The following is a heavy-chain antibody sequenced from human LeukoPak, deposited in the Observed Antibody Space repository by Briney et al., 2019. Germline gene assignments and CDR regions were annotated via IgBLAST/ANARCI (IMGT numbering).Heavy chain of an antibody. J-gene: IGHJ5*01. CDR2: IYYSGST. Sequence: SETLSLTCTVSGGSISSSSYYWGWIRQPPGKGLEWIGSIYYSGSTYYNPSLKSRAAISVDTSKNQFSMRLTSVTAADTAVYYCARGAPPYSDSVSWFDSWGQGTLVTVSS. CDR3: ARGAPPYSDSVSWFDS. D-gene: IGHD1-26*01. CDR1: GGSISSSSYY. V-gene: IGHV4-39*07.